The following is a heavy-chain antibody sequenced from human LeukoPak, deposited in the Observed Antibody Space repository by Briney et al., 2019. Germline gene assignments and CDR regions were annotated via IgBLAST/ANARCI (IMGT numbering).Heavy chain of an antibody. J-gene: IGHJ4*02. CDR3: AKDIGVGSCNGCLFDY. CDR2: ITWDGNST. V-gene: IGHV3-43*01. D-gene: IGHD2-15*01. CDR1: GFTFDDYT. Sequence: GGSLRLSCAASGFTFDDYTMHWVRQAPGKGLEWISLITWDGNSTYYADSVKGRFTISRDNSKNSLYLQMNSLRTEDTALYYCAKDIGVGSCNGCLFDYWGQGTLVTVSS.